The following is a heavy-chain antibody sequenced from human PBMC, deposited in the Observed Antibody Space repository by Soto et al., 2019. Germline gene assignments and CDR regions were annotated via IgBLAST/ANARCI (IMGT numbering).Heavy chain of an antibody. Sequence: PGGSLRLSCAASRFTFSNYGMHWVRQTPGKGLEWVAVISYDGSNKYYADSVKGRFTISRDNSQNTLFLQMTSLRADDTAVYYCAKGGYTFAYEWGQGALVTVSS. CDR2: ISYDGSNK. CDR3: AKGGYTFAYE. V-gene: IGHV3-30*18. J-gene: IGHJ4*02. CDR1: RFTFSNYG. D-gene: IGHD5-18*01.